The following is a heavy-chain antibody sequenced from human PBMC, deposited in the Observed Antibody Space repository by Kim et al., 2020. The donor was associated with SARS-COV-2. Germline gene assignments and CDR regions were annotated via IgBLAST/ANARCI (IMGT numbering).Heavy chain of an antibody. D-gene: IGHD6-13*01. CDR2: IYTSGST. CDR3: ARGQQLVLGSFDL. Sequence: SETLSLTCTVSGGSISSYFWSWIRQPAGKGLEWIGRIYTSGSTNYNPSLKSRVTMTVDTSKNQFSLKLSSGTAADSAMDYCARGQQLVLGSFDLWGRGTLVSVSS. J-gene: IGHJ2*01. CDR1: GGSISSYF. V-gene: IGHV4-4*07.